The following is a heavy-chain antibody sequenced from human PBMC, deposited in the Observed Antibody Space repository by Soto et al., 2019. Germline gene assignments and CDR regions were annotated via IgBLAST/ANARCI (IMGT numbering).Heavy chain of an antibody. J-gene: IGHJ5*02. D-gene: IGHD2-2*01. CDR1: S. CDR2: IFHGGST. V-gene: IGHV4-30-2*01. Sequence: SWNWIRQPPGKGLEWIGYIFHGGSTYYNPSLRSRVTISVDRSRTQFSLKMSSVTAADTAVYYCARGRVVVPAAVMFNCLDPWGQGALVTVSS. CDR3: ARGRVVVPAAVMFNCLDP.